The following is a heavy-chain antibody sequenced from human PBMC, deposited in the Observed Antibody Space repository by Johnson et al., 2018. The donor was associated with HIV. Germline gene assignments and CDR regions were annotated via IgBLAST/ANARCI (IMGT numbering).Heavy chain of an antibody. CDR3: ARDRAYASGWYVNDAFDI. Sequence: QLVESGGGVVRPGGCLRLSCAASGFTFDDYGMSWVRQVPVKGLEWVSAINWNGATTSYADSVKGRFTFSRDNTKNSLYLQMNSLRAEDTALYYCARDRAYASGWYVNDAFDIWGQGTMVTVSS. J-gene: IGHJ3*02. V-gene: IGHV3-20*04. CDR1: GFTFDDYG. D-gene: IGHD6-19*01. CDR2: INWNGATT.